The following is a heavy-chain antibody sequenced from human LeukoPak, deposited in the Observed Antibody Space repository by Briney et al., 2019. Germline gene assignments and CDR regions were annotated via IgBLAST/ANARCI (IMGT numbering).Heavy chain of an antibody. Sequence: KPSETLSLTCTVSGGSISSYYWSWIRQPPGKGLEWIGYIYYSGSTNYNPSLKSRVTISVDTSKNQFSLKLSSVTAADTAVYYCARHFYGDYSDRWFDPWGQGTLVTVSS. CDR1: GGSISSYY. CDR2: IYYSGST. J-gene: IGHJ5*02. CDR3: ARHFYGDYSDRWFDP. D-gene: IGHD4-17*01. V-gene: IGHV4-59*08.